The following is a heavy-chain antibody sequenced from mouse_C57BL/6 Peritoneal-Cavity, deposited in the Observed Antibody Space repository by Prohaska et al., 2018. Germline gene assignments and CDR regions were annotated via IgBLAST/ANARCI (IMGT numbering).Heavy chain of an antibody. V-gene: IGHV3-1*01. J-gene: IGHJ2*01. D-gene: IGHD2-4*01. CDR1: GYSITSGYD. CDR2: ISYSGST. Sequence: DVQLQESGPGMVKPSQSLSLTCTVTGYSITSGYDWHWIRHFPGNKLEWMGYISYSGSTNYNPSLKSRISITHDTSKNHFFLKLNSVTTEDTATYYCARRGDYPYYFDYWDQGTTLTVSS. CDR3: ARRGDYPYYFDY.